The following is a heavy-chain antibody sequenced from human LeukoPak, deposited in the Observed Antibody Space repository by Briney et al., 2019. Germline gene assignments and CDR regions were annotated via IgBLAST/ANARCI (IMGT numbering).Heavy chain of an antibody. V-gene: IGHV3-30-3*01. Sequence: QPGGSLRLSCAASGFTFSSYAMHWVRQAPGKGLEWVAVISYDGSNKYYADSVKGRFTISRDNSKNTLYLQMNSLRAEDTAVYYCARDRRITIFGVVISDAFDIWGQGTMVTVSS. CDR1: GFTFSSYA. CDR3: ARDRRITIFGVVISDAFDI. D-gene: IGHD3-3*01. CDR2: ISYDGSNK. J-gene: IGHJ3*02.